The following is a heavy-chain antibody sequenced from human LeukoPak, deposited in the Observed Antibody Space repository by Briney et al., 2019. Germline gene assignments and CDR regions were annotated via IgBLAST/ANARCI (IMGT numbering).Heavy chain of an antibody. J-gene: IGHJ4*02. V-gene: IGHV4-59*01. D-gene: IGHD3-10*01. Sequence: PSETLSLTCTVSGDSISSYYWSWIRQPPGKALEWIGYLYYSGSNNYNPSLKSRVTISVDMSKNQFSLKLSSVTAADTAVYYCARFRGSAKGDYWGQGTLVTVSS. CDR1: GDSISSYY. CDR2: LYYSGSN. CDR3: ARFRGSAKGDY.